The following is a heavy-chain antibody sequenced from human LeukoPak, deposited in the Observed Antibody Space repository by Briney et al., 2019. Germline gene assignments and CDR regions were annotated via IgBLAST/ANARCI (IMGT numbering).Heavy chain of an antibody. CDR3: ARDVFYSGSYEGDY. CDR2: INPNSGGT. V-gene: IGHV1-2*02. Sequence: ASVKVSCKASGYTFTVYYMHWVRQAPGQGLEWMGGINPNSGGTNYAQKFQGRVTMTRDTSISTAYMELSRLRSDDTAVYYCARDVFYSGSYEGDYWGQGTLVTASS. J-gene: IGHJ4*02. CDR1: GYTFTVYY. D-gene: IGHD1-26*01.